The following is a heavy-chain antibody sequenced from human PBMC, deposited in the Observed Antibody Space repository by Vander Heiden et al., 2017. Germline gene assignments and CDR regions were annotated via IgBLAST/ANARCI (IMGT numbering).Heavy chain of an antibody. J-gene: IGHJ6*02. Sequence: QVQLVESGGGVVQPGRSLRLSCAASGFTFGSYGMHWVRPAPGKGLEWVAVIWDDGSNKYYADSVKGRFTISRDNSKNTLYLQMNSLRAEDTAVYYCARGDYVWGSYRHYYYYGMDVWGQGTTVTVSS. CDR2: IWDDGSNK. D-gene: IGHD3-16*02. CDR3: ARGDYVWGSYRHYYYYGMDV. V-gene: IGHV3-33*01. CDR1: GFTFGSYG.